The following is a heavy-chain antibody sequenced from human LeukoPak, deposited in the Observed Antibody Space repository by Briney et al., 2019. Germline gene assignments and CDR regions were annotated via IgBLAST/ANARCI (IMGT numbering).Heavy chain of an antibody. D-gene: IGHD6-19*01. CDR2: ISGSGGST. J-gene: IGHJ4*02. CDR1: GFTFSSYA. CDR3: AKDMDSSGWYEGGEFDY. V-gene: IGHV3-23*01. Sequence: GGSLRLSCAASGFTFSSYAMSWVRQAPGKGLEWVSAISGSGGSTYYADSVKGRFTISRDNSKNTLYLQMNSLRAEDTALYYCAKDMDSSGWYEGGEFDYWGQGTLVTVSS.